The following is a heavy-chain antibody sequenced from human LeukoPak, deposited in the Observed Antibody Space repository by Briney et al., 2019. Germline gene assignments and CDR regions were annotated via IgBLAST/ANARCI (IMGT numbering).Heavy chain of an antibody. D-gene: IGHD5-18*01. V-gene: IGHV1-18*01. CDR1: GYTFTSYG. J-gene: IGHJ4*02. CDR2: ISAYNGDT. Sequence: ASVKVSCKASGYTFTSYGINWVRQAPGQGLEWMGSISAYNGDTNYAQKLQGRVTMTTDTSTSTAYMELRSLRSDDTAVYYCAKEGSAMVNPAFDYWGQGTLVTVSS. CDR3: AKEGSAMVNPAFDY.